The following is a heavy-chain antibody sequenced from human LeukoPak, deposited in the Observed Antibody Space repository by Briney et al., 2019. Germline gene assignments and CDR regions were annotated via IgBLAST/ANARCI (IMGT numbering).Heavy chain of an antibody. CDR3: ASVEKGYCSGGSCYPI. Sequence: SETLSLTCTVSGGSISSYYWSWIRQPPGKGLEWIGYIYYSGSTNYNPSLKSRVTISVDTSKKQFSLKLSSVTAADTAVYYCASVEKGYCSGGSCYPIWGQGTMVTVSS. J-gene: IGHJ3*02. CDR2: IYYSGST. D-gene: IGHD2-15*01. CDR1: GGSISSYY. V-gene: IGHV4-59*01.